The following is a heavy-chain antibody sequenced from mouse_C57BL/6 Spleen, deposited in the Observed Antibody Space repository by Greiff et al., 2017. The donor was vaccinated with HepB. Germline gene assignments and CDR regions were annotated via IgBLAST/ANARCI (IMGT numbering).Heavy chain of an antibody. CDR3: ARRTTVVDYAMDY. Sequence: VVKPGASVKISCKASGYAFSSSWMNWVKQRPGKGLEWIGRIYPGDGDTNYNGKFKGKATLTADKSSSTAYMQLSSLTSEDSAVYFCARRTTVVDYAMDYWGQGTSVTVSS. CDR1: GYAFSSSW. V-gene: IGHV1-82*01. D-gene: IGHD1-1*01. CDR2: IYPGDGDT. J-gene: IGHJ4*01.